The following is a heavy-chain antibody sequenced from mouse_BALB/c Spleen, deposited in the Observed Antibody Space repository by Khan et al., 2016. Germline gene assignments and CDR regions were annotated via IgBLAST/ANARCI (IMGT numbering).Heavy chain of an antibody. CDR3: ARDGYDGWFAH. CDR2: ISYDGYS. CDR1: GYSIFSGYY. Sequence: EVQLQESGPGLVKPSQSLSLTCSVTGYSIFSGYYWNWIRQFSGDKLEWMGYISYDGYSNYNQSLKNRISITRDKSKNQVLLKLTSVTTEDTGTYYWARDGYDGWFAHGDRGTLVTVSA. D-gene: IGHD2-2*01. J-gene: IGHJ3*01. V-gene: IGHV3-6*02.